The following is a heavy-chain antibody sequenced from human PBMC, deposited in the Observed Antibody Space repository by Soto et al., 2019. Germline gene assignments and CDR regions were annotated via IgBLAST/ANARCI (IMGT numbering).Heavy chain of an antibody. Sequence: QVQLQESGPGLVKPSQTLSLTCTVSGGSISSGGYYWSWIRQHPGKGLEWIGYIYYSGSTYYNPSLKSRVTIAVDTSKTQFSLKLSSVTAADTAVDYCARISEQQLVQYWGQGTLVPVSS. CDR3: ARISEQQLVQY. V-gene: IGHV4-31*03. CDR1: GGSISSGGYY. CDR2: IYYSGST. J-gene: IGHJ4*02. D-gene: IGHD6-13*01.